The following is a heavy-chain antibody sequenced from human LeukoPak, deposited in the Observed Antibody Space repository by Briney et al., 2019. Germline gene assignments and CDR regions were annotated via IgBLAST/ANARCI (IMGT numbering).Heavy chain of an antibody. J-gene: IGHJ4*02. CDR2: ISAYNGNT. D-gene: IGHD2-2*01. CDR3: ARASRGYCSSNSCAGGY. V-gene: IGHV1-18*01. CDR1: GGTFSSYA. Sequence: ASVKVSCKASGGTFSSYAISWVRQAPGQGLEWMGWISAYNGNTDYAQKLQGRVTMTTDTSTSTAYLELGSLRSDDTAVYYCARASRGYCSSNSCAGGYWGQGTLVTVSS.